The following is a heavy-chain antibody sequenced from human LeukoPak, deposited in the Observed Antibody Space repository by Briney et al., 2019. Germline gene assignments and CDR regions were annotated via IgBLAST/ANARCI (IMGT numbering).Heavy chain of an antibody. D-gene: IGHD3-9*01. CDR3: ARSRNYDILTGYYENWFDP. CDR1: GGSISSYY. J-gene: IGHJ5*02. V-gene: IGHV4-4*07. Sequence: PSETLSLTCTVSGGSISSYYWSWIRQPAGKGLEWIGRIYTSGSTNYNPSLKSRVTISVDTSKNQFSLKLSSVTAADTAVYYCARSRNYDILTGYYENWFDPWGQGTLVTVSS. CDR2: IYTSGST.